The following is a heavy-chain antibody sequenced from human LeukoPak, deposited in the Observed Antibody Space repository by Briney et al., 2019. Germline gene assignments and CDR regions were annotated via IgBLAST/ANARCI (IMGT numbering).Heavy chain of an antibody. Sequence: GGSLRLSCAASGFTFSGYGMHWVRQAPGMGLEWVAVIWYDGSNKYYADSVKGRFTIYRDNSKTTLYLQLNSLRAEDTPVYYCPKDTSYDFWSGYLSPWGQGTLVTVSS. V-gene: IGHV3-33*06. CDR3: PKDTSYDFWSGYLSP. CDR2: IWYDGSNK. CDR1: GFTFSGYG. J-gene: IGHJ5*02. D-gene: IGHD3-3*01.